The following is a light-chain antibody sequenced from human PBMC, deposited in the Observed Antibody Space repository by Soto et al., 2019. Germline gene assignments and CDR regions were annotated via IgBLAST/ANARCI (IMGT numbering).Light chain of an antibody. Sequence: QSVLTQPPSVSGAPGQRVAISCTGSSSNIGAEYDVHWYQQLPGTAPKRLIYGDNNRPSGVPDRFSGSKSGTSASLAITGLQPEDEADYYCQSYDSSLTTFVFGTGTKGTV. J-gene: IGLJ1*01. CDR1: SSNIGAEYD. CDR2: GDN. V-gene: IGLV1-40*01. CDR3: QSYDSSLTTFV.